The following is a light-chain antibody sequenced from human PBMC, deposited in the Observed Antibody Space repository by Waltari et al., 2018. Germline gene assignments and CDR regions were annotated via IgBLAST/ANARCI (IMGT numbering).Light chain of an antibody. CDR3: HSADYSGAFRV. Sequence: SYDLTQPPSVPVSPRQPARLTCSGDELTKQFTYWYQQQPGQAPTLLIYKDTERRPGIPERFSGSSSGTTVTLTISGVQAEDESDYYCHSADYSGAFRVFGGGTKLIVV. V-gene: IGLV3-25*03. J-gene: IGLJ2*01. CDR1: ELTKQF. CDR2: KDT.